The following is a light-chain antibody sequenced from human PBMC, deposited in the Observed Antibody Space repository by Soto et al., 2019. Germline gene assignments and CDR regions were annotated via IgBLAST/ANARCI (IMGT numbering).Light chain of an antibody. CDR2: KAS. V-gene: IGKV1-5*03. J-gene: IGKJ4*01. CDR3: QQYNSYPLT. Sequence: DIKMTQSPSTLSASVGDRVTITCRASQSISSWLAWYQQKPGKAPKLLIYKASSLESGVPSRFSGSGSGTEFTLNISSLQPDDFATYYCQQYNSYPLTFGGGTKVEIK. CDR1: QSISSW.